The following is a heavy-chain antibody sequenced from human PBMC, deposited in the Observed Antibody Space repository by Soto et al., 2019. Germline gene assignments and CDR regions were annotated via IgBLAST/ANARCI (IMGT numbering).Heavy chain of an antibody. CDR2: IYSGGSI. J-gene: IGHJ4*02. CDR1: GFTFSNYG. CDR3: ARGLEVTPSLDH. V-gene: IGHV3-66*01. Sequence: GGSLRLSCEASGFTFSNYGTHWVRQAPGEGLEWVSVIYSGGSIYYADSVKGRFNISRDNSKNTMYLQMNSLRAEDTAMYYCARGLEVTPSLDHWGQGTLVTVSS. D-gene: IGHD4-4*01.